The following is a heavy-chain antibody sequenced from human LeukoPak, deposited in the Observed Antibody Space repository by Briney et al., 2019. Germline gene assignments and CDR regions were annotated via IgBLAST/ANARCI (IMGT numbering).Heavy chain of an antibody. D-gene: IGHD4-23*01. Sequence: SETLSLTCTVSGGSISSYYWSWIRQPPGKGLEWIGEINHSGSTNYNPSLKSRVTISVDTSKNQFSLKLSSVTAADTAVYYCARLTTVVTRGYWGQGTLVTVSS. CDR1: GGSISSYY. CDR2: INHSGST. CDR3: ARLTTVVTRGY. J-gene: IGHJ4*02. V-gene: IGHV4-34*01.